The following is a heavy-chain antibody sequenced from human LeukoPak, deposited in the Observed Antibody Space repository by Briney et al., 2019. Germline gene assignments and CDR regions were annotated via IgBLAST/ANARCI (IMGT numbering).Heavy chain of an antibody. CDR1: GFTFSNAW. D-gene: IGHD3-10*01. J-gene: IGHJ4*02. CDR3: TTVWSSERLIDY. CDR2: IKSKTDGGTT. V-gene: IGHV3-15*01. Sequence: TGGSLRLSCAASGFTFSNAWMSWVRQAPGKGLEWVGRIKSKTDGGTTDYAAPVQGRFTISRDDSKNTLYLQMNSLKTEDTAVYYCTTVWSSERLIDYWGQGTLVTVSS.